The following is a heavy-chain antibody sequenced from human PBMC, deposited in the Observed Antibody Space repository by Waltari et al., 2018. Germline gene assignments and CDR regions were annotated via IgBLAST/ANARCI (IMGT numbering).Heavy chain of an antibody. V-gene: IGHV4-34*01. Sequence: QVQLQQWGAGLLKPSETLSLTCAVYGGSFSGYYWSWIRQPPGKGLAWIGEINHTGSTTFTPSLRGEVTISVNTSKNQFALKLRSVTAADTAVYYCARGNRVPLRYFDWQNVGVSYFDYWGQGALVTVSS. D-gene: IGHD3-9*01. CDR2: INHTGST. CDR1: GGSFSGYY. J-gene: IGHJ4*02. CDR3: ARGNRVPLRYFDWQNVGVSYFDY.